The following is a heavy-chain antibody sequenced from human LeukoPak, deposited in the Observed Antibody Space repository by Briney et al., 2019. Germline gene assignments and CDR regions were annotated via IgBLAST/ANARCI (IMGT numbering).Heavy chain of an antibody. CDR2: LSSSGSNI. J-gene: IGHJ6*03. D-gene: IGHD2-2*01. V-gene: IGHV3-11*04. CDR1: GFTFSYYY. Sequence: AGSLRLSCAASGFTFSYYYMSWLRQAPGKGLEWGSYLSSSGSNIYFADSVKGRFTISRDNAKKSLYLQMNSLRAEDTAVYYCARSALDCGVTRCDVYYFFYYLDVWGKGTTVTVSS. CDR3: ARSALDCGVTRCDVYYFFYYLDV.